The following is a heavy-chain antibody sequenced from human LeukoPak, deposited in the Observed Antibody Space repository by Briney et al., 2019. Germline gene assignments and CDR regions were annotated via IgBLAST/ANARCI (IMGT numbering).Heavy chain of an antibody. CDR3: ARDQYQQQLDSYFDY. CDR1: GFTFSSHW. J-gene: IGHJ4*02. CDR2: IWYDGSNK. D-gene: IGHD6-13*01. Sequence: GGSLRLSCAASGFTFSSHWMHWVRQAPGKGLEWVAVIWYDGSNKYYADSVKGRFTISRDNSKNTLYLQMNSLRAEDTAVYYCARDQYQQQLDSYFDYWGQGTLVTVSS. V-gene: IGHV3-33*08.